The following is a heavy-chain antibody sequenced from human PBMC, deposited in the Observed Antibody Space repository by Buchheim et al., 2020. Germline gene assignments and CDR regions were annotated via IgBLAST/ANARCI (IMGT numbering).Heavy chain of an antibody. J-gene: IGHJ6*02. D-gene: IGHD6-13*01. CDR1: GGSISSGGYS. CDR3: ALFQDERSRHLRYYYGMDV. V-gene: IGHV4-30-2*01. CDR2: IYHSGST. Sequence: QLQLQESGSGLVKPSQTLSLTCAVSGGSISSGGYSWSWIRQPPGKGLEWIGYIYHSGSTYYNPSLKSRVTISVDRSKNQFSLKLSSVTAADTAVYYCALFQDERSRHLRYYYGMDVWGQGTT.